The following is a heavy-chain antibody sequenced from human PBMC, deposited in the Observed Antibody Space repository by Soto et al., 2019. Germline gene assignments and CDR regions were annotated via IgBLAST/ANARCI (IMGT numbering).Heavy chain of an antibody. V-gene: IGHV4-39*01. CDR3: ARDFFDSSDYTTNWFDP. Sequence: SETLSLTCSVSGDSISNSRFYWAWIRQPPGEGLEWIGSIYHTGNAYYNPSLKSRVTISVDTSKNQFSLKLTSVTAADAALYYCARDFFDSSDYTTNWFDPWGRGTLVTVSS. CDR1: GDSISNSRFY. D-gene: IGHD3-22*01. CDR2: IYHTGNA. J-gene: IGHJ5*02.